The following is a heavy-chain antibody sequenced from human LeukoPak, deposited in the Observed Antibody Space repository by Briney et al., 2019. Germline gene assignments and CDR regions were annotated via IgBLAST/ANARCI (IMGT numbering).Heavy chain of an antibody. Sequence: GGSLRLSCAASGFTFSSYSMNWVRQAPGKGLEWVSSISSSSSYIYYADSVKGRFTISRDNAKNSLYLQMNSLRAEDTAVYYCARAGKIAAAAGYYFDYWGQGTLVTVSS. V-gene: IGHV3-21*01. CDR1: GFTFSSYS. J-gene: IGHJ4*02. CDR3: ARAGKIAAAAGYYFDY. D-gene: IGHD6-13*01. CDR2: ISSSSSYI.